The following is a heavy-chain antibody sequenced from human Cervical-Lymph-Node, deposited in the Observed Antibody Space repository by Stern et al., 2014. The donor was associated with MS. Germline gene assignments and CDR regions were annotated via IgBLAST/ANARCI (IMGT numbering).Heavy chain of an antibody. CDR2: IYWDGDK. J-gene: IGHJ4*02. Sequence: QITLKESGPTLVKPTQTVTLTCTLSGFSVTTAGVGVGWIRQPPGKALEWLALIYWDGDKLYGPSLKNRLTITKDTSKNQVVLTMTNVDPVDTATYYCAHSRVKYCRGGTCYSSLFDYWGQGTLVTVSS. CDR1: GFSVTTAGVG. D-gene: IGHD2-15*01. V-gene: IGHV2-5*05. CDR3: AHSRVKYCRGGTCYSSLFDY.